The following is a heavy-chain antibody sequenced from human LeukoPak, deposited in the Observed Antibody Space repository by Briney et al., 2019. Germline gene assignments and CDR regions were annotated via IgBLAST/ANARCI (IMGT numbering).Heavy chain of an antibody. Sequence: SVKVSCKASGFIFTSSAVQWVRQARGQRLEWIGWIVVGSGNTNYAQKFQERVTITRDMSTSTAYMELSSLRSEDTAVYYCAADSPLTWSYGMDVWGQGTTATVSS. CDR3: AADSPLTWSYGMDV. V-gene: IGHV1-58*01. D-gene: IGHD2-21*02. CDR2: IVVGSGNT. J-gene: IGHJ6*02. CDR1: GFIFTSSA.